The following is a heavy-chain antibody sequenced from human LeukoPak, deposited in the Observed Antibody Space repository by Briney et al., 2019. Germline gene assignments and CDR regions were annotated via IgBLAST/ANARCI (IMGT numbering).Heavy chain of an antibody. CDR3: ARDPYIVGARGYYYYMDV. CDR2: INPNSGGT. Sequence: AASVKVSCKASGYTFTGYYIHWVRQAPGQGLEWMGWINPNSGGTNYAQKFQGRVTMTRDTSISTAYMELSRLRSDDTAVYYCARDPYIVGARGYYYYMDVWGKGTTVTISS. J-gene: IGHJ6*03. D-gene: IGHD1-26*01. V-gene: IGHV1-2*02. CDR1: GYTFTGYY.